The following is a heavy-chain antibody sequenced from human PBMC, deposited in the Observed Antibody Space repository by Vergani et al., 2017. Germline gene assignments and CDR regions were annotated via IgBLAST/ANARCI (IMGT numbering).Heavy chain of an antibody. CDR1: CGSISSSSYY. J-gene: IGHJ6*03. V-gene: IGHV4-39*07. CDR2: IYYSGST. D-gene: IGHD4-11*01. Sequence: QLQLQESGPGLVKPSETLSLTCTVSCGSISSSSYYWGWIRQPPVKGLCWIGSIYYSGSTNYNPSLKSRVTISVDTSKNQFSLKLSSVTAADTAVYYCAREVWAENTVEGYYDYMDVWGKGTTVTVSS. CDR3: AREVWAENTVEGYYDYMDV.